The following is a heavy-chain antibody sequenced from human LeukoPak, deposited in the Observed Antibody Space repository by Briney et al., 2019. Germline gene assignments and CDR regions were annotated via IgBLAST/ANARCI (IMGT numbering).Heavy chain of an antibody. V-gene: IGHV4-34*01. CDR3: ARGLYYDILTGANWFDP. Sequence: SETLSLTCAVYGGSFSGYYWSWIRQPPGKGLEWLGEINNSGSTNYNPSLKSRVTISVDTSKKQFSLKRSSVTAADTAVYYCARGLYYDILTGANWFDPWGQGTLVTVSS. CDR2: INNSGST. D-gene: IGHD3-9*01. J-gene: IGHJ5*02. CDR1: GGSFSGYY.